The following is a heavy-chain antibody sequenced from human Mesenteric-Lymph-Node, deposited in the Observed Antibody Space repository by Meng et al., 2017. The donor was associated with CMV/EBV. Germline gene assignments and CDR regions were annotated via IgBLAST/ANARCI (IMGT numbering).Heavy chain of an antibody. CDR2: VYYSGNT. CDR3: ARGGRVDAFDV. D-gene: IGHD1-1*01. CDR1: GGSVSSNYNY. J-gene: IGHJ3*01. V-gene: IGHV4-39*02. Sequence: SETLSLTCTVSGGSVSSNYNYWGWIRQPPGQGLEWIGTVYYSGNTYNNPSLESRVTISVDTSKNHFSLKLTSVTAADTAMYFCARGGRVDAFDVWGQGTVVTVSS.